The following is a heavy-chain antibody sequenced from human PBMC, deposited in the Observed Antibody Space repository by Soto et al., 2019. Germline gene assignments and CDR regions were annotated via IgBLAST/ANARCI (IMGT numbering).Heavy chain of an antibody. V-gene: IGHV1-69*01. Sequence: QVQLVQSGAVVKKPGSSVKVSCRASGGTFIFYGISWVRQAPGQGLEWIGGIIPVFNTTHYAQNFKGTVTITADESTSTADPELSGLTADHRASYYCARRQTPDITYFHFGGQGTPVIVSS. CDR2: IIPVFNTT. D-gene: IGHD5-12*01. J-gene: IGHJ4*02. CDR1: GGTFIFYG. CDR3: ARRQTPDITYFHF.